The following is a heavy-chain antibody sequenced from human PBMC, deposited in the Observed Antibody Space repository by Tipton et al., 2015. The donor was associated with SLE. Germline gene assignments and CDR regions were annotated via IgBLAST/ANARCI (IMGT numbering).Heavy chain of an antibody. Sequence: SLRLSCAASDSTFYSYGMHWVRQAPGKGLEWVAFIRYDGSNEKYADSVKGRFTISRDNAKNSLYLQMNSLRAEDTAVYYCARRIAGSSTGGNFDYWGQGTLVTVSS. CDR1: DSTFYSYG. J-gene: IGHJ4*02. CDR2: IRYDGSNE. V-gene: IGHV3-30*02. CDR3: ARRIAGSSTGGNFDY. D-gene: IGHD2-2*01.